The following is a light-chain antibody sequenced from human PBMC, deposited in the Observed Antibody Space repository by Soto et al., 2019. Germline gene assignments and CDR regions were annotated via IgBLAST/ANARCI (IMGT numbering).Light chain of an antibody. CDR2: EGS. Sequence: QSVLTQPASVSGSPGQSITISCTGTSSDVGSYNLVSWYQEHPGKAPKLMIYEGSKRPSGVSNRFSGSKSGNTASLTISGLQADDEAEYYCCSYAGINTFVVFGGGTKLTVL. J-gene: IGLJ2*01. CDR1: SSDVGSYNL. CDR3: CSYAGINTFVV. V-gene: IGLV2-23*03.